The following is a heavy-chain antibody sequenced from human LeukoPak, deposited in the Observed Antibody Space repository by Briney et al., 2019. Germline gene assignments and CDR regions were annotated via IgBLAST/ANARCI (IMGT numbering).Heavy chain of an antibody. V-gene: IGHV4-59*01. J-gene: IGHJ4*02. Sequence: PSETLSLTCIVSGGSISSYYWSWIRQPPGKGLEWIGYIYYSGSTNYNPSLKSRVTISVDTSKNQFSLKLSSVTAADTAVYYCARDPMGTGNFDYWGQGTLVTVSS. D-gene: IGHD7-27*01. CDR3: ARDPMGTGNFDY. CDR1: GGSISSYY. CDR2: IYYSGST.